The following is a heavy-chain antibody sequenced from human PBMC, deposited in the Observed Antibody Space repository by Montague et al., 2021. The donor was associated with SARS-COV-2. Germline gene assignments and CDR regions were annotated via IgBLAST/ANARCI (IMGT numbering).Heavy chain of an antibody. Sequence: SETLSLTRTVSGGSITNNIDYWAWIRQPPGKGLEWIGSIYYTGNTYYXPSLKSRVTISVVTSKNHFTLKLSSVTAAETAVYYCARLKRYFDSSGSPSAFDLWGQGTKVTVSS. V-gene: IGHV4-39*02. D-gene: IGHD3-22*01. CDR2: IYYTGNT. CDR1: GGSITNNIDY. CDR3: ARLKRYFDSSGSPSAFDL. J-gene: IGHJ3*01.